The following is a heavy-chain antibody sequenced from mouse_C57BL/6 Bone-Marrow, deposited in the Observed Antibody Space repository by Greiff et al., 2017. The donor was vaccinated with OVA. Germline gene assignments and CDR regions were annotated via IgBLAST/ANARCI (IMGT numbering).Heavy chain of an antibody. CDR3: STGNYGSSLFDY. V-gene: IGHV14-4*01. CDR1: GFNIKDDY. J-gene: IGHJ2*01. Sequence: VQLQQSGAELVRPGASVKLSCTASGFNIKDDYMHWVKQRPEQGLEWIGWIDPENGDTEYASKFQGKATITAYTSSNTAYLQLSSLTSEDTAVYYCSTGNYGSSLFDYWGQGTTLTVSS. D-gene: IGHD1-1*01. CDR2: IDPENGDT.